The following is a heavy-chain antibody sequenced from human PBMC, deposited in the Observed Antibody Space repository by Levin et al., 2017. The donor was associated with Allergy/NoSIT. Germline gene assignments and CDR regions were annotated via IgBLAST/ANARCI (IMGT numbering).Heavy chain of an antibody. V-gene: IGHV3-11*05. CDR1: GFRFSEHY. CDR2: ISGSSSYS. J-gene: IGHJ6*02. Sequence: GGSLRLSCAASGFRFSEHYINWVRQAPGKGLEWISYISGSSSYSDYADSVKGRFTISRDNANDAVFLQMNSLSAEDTAIYYCARGGLPPPRPSTDYHGMDVWGQGTTVIVSS. D-gene: IGHD3-22*01. CDR3: ARGGLPPPRPSTDYHGMDV.